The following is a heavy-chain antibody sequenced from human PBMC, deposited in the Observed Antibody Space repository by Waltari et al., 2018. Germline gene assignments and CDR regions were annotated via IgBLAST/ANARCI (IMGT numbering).Heavy chain of an antibody. CDR3: ARSATYYYDSSGYFPGDY. J-gene: IGHJ4*02. CDR1: GYTFTSYA. V-gene: IGHV1-3*01. Sequence: QVQLVQSGAEVKKPGASVKVSCKASGYTFTSYAMHWVRQAPGQRLEWMGWINAGNGNTKYSQKFQGRVTITRDTSASTAYMELSSLRSEDTAVYYCARSATYYYDSSGYFPGDYWGQGTLVIVSS. D-gene: IGHD3-22*01. CDR2: INAGNGNT.